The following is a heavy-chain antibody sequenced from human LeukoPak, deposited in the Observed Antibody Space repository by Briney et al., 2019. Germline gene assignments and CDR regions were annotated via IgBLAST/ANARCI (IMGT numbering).Heavy chain of an antibody. D-gene: IGHD3-16*02. J-gene: IGHJ4*02. CDR3: ARDPSGYVWGSYRFCDY. CDR1: GFTFSSYE. Sequence: GGSLRLSCAASGFTFSSYEMNWVRQAPGKGLEWVSYISSSGSTIYYADSVKGRFTISRDNAKNSLYLQMNSLRAEDTAVYYCARDPSGYVWGSYRFCDYWGQGTLVTVSS. V-gene: IGHV3-48*03. CDR2: ISSSGSTI.